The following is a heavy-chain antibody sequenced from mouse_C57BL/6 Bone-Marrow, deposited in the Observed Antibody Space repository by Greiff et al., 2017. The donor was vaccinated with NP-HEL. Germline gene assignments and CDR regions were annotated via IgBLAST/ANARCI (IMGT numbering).Heavy chain of an antibody. CDR1: GFTFSDYY. CDR3: ARRNWGGAMDY. D-gene: IGHD4-1*01. CDR2: INYDGSST. V-gene: IGHV5-16*01. J-gene: IGHJ4*01. Sequence: EVQLVDSEGGLVQPGSSMKLSCTASGFTFSDYYMAWVRQVPEKGLEWVANINYDGSSTYYLDSLKSRFIISRDNAKNILYLQMSSLKSEDTATYYCARRNWGGAMDYWGQGTSVTVSS.